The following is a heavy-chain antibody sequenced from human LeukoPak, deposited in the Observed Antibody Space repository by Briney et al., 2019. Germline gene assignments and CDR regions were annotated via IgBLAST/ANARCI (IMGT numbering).Heavy chain of an antibody. CDR1: GFTFSSYA. J-gene: IGHJ4*02. CDR2: ISGSGGST. Sequence: GGSLRLSCAASGFTFSSYAMSWFRQAPGKGLEWVSAISGSGGSTYYADSVKGRFTISRDNSKNTLYLQMNSLRAEDTAVYYCAKGYYYDSSGYYYLPDYFDYWGQGTLVTVSS. CDR3: AKGYYYDSSGYYYLPDYFDY. D-gene: IGHD3-22*01. V-gene: IGHV3-23*01.